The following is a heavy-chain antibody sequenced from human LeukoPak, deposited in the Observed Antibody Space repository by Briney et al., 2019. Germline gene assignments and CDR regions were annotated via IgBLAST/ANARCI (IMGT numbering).Heavy chain of an antibody. CDR3: AMIKEG. CDR2: INSDGRTT. D-gene: IGHD3-22*01. Sequence: GGSLRLSCAASGFTFSNNWMHWVRQAPGKGLVWVSRINSDGRTTTYADSVKGRFTICRDNAKNTLYLQMNSLRAEDTAVYYCAMIKEGWGQGTLVTVSS. CDR1: GFTFSNNW. J-gene: IGHJ4*02. V-gene: IGHV3-74*01.